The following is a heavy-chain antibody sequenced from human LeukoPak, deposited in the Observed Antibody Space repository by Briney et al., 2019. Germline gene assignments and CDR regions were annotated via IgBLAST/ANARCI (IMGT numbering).Heavy chain of an antibody. CDR3: AKDSSVHWSLFEYYMDV. D-gene: IGHD1-1*01. Sequence: PGGSLRLSCAASGFTFEDYAMHWVRRAPGKGLEGVSGVSWNSGSIAYAHSGKGRFTISRDNAKNSLYSQMNSLRAEDTALYYCAKDSSVHWSLFEYYMDVWGKGTTVTVSS. J-gene: IGHJ6*03. CDR1: GFTFEDYA. CDR2: VSWNSGSI. V-gene: IGHV3-9*01.